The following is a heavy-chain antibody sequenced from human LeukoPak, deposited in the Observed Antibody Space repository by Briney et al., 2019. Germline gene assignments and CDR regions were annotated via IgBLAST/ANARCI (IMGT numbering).Heavy chain of an antibody. CDR1: GYSFDMYW. CDR3: ARHYGDYDILAGLYPYGMDV. Sequence: GESLKTSCKGSGYSFDMYWIGWVRQMPGEGLEWMGIIYPGDSDTKYSPSFEGQVTISADKSISTAYLQWKSLKASDTAMYYCARHYGDYDILAGLYPYGMDVWGQGTTVTVSS. D-gene: IGHD3-9*01. CDR2: IYPGDSDT. J-gene: IGHJ6*02. V-gene: IGHV5-51*01.